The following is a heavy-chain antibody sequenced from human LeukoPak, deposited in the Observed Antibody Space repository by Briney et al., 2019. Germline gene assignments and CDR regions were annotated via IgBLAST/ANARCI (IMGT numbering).Heavy chain of an antibody. CDR1: GGSISSHY. D-gene: IGHD4-17*01. J-gene: IGHJ4*02. V-gene: IGHV4-59*11. Sequence: SETLSLTCTVSGGSISSHYWSWIRQPPGKGLEWIGYIYYSGSTNYNPSLKSRVTIPVDTSKNQFSLKLSSVTAADTAVYYCAMTTVTGDFDYWGQGTLVTVSS. CDR3: AMTTVTGDFDY. CDR2: IYYSGST.